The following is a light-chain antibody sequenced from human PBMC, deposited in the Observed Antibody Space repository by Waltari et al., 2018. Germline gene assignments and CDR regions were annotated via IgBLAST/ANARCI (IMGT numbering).Light chain of an antibody. CDR1: SSDVGSYNL. CDR2: EVS. J-gene: IGLJ2*01. Sequence: QSALTQPASVSGSPGQSIPLSCTGTSSDVGSYNLVSWYQQHPGKAPKLMIYEVSKRPSGVSNRFSGSKSGNTASLTISGLQAEDEADYYCCSYAGSSTHVVFGGGTKLTVL. V-gene: IGLV2-23*02. CDR3: CSYAGSSTHVV.